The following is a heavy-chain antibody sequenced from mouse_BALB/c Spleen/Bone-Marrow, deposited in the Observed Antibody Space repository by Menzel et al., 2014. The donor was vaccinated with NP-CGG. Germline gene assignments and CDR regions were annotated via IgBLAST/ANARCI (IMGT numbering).Heavy chain of an antibody. D-gene: IGHD1-2*01. CDR2: INPSNGVT. CDR1: GYTFTNYY. Sequence: QVQLKQSGAELVKPGASVKLSCKVSGYTFTNYYVYWVKQRPGQGLEWIGEINPSNGVTNFNEKFMIKATLTVDSSSSTAYMHLSSLTSEDSAVYYCTRSGFYGYGTYFDVWGAGTTVTVPS. J-gene: IGHJ1*01. CDR3: TRSGFYGYGTYFDV. V-gene: IGHV1S81*02.